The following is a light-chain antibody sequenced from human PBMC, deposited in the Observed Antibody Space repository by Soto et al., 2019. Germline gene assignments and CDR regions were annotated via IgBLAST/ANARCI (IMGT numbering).Light chain of an antibody. Sequence: DIQMTQSPSTLSASVGDRVTITCRASQTISTWVAWYQQKPGTAPKLLMYDASRLESGVPSRFSGSGSGTEFTLTISSLQPDDFATYYCQQYNSYWTFGQGTKVEI. CDR1: QTISTW. CDR2: DAS. CDR3: QQYNSYWT. V-gene: IGKV1-5*01. J-gene: IGKJ1*01.